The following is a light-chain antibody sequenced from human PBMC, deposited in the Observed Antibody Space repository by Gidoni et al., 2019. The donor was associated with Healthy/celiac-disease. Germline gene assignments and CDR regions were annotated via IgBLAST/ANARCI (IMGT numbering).Light chain of an antibody. CDR2: GAS. CDR3: QQYGSSRRT. Sequence: EIGLTQSPGTLSLSPGERATLSCRASQIVSSSYLSWYQQKPGQAPRLLIYGASSRATGIPDRFSGSWSGTDFTLIISRLEPEDFAVYYCQQYGSSRRTFGQGTKVEIK. V-gene: IGKV3-20*01. J-gene: IGKJ1*01. CDR1: QIVSSSY.